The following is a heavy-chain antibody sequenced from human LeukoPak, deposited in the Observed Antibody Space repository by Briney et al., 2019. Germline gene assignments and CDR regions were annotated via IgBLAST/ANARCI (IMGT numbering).Heavy chain of an antibody. J-gene: IGHJ4*02. D-gene: IGHD3-22*01. Sequence: GGSLRLSCSASGFTFSSYAMHWVRQAPGKGLEYVSAISSNGGSTYYADSVKGRFTISRDNSKNTLYLQMSRLRAEDTAVYYCVKGYDSSGPAYYFDYWGQGTLVTVSS. V-gene: IGHV3-64D*09. CDR1: GFTFSSYA. CDR2: ISSNGGST. CDR3: VKGYDSSGPAYYFDY.